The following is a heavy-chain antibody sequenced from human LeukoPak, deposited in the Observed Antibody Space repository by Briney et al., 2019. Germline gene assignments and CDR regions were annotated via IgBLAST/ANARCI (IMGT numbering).Heavy chain of an antibody. V-gene: IGHV3-48*03. J-gene: IGHJ5*02. Sequence: PSGGSLRLSCAASGFPFSSYEMHWLRQAPGKGLEWVAHISGSSGNILYSDSVKGRFPVSRDNANNVLYLQMNSLRVEDTAVYYCAREKIPALVFDPWGQGTLVTVSP. D-gene: IGHD6-13*01. CDR3: AREKIPALVFDP. CDR1: GFPFSSYE. CDR2: ISGSSGNI.